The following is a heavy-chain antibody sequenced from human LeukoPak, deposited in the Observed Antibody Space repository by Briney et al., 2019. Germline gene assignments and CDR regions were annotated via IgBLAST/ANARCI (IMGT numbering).Heavy chain of an antibody. Sequence: SETLSLTCALPGGSISSYYWSWIRQSPGKGLEWLAYIYHSGNTNYNPSFKSRVTISVDTSKNQFSLKLTSVAAADTAIYYCARQPSGTAAFDIWGQGTMVTVSS. V-gene: IGHV4-59*08. J-gene: IGHJ3*02. CDR3: ARQPSGTAAFDI. D-gene: IGHD1/OR15-1a*01. CDR2: IYHSGNT. CDR1: GGSISSYY.